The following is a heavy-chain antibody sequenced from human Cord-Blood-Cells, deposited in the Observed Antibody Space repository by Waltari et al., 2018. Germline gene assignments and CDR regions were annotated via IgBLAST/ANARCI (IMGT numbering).Heavy chain of an antibody. D-gene: IGHD2-2*01. Sequence: QLQLQESGPGLVKPSETLSLTCPVSGGSISSSSYYWGWIRQPPGKGLEWLGSIYYSGSTYYNPSLKSRVTISVDTSKNQFSLKLSSVTAVDTAVYYCGSAAAFLIDYWGQGTLVTVSS. CDR3: GSAAAFLIDY. J-gene: IGHJ4*02. V-gene: IGHV4-39*01. CDR1: GGSISSSSYY. CDR2: IYYSGST.